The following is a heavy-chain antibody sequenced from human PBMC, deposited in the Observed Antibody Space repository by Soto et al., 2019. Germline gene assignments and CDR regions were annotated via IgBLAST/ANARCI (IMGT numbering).Heavy chain of an antibody. D-gene: IGHD5-12*01. CDR2: INGRGGIT. CDR3: ANWPRGYSVPNMFVP. Sequence: EVQLLESGGGLVQPGGSLRLSCTASGFTFSSSALSWVRQTPGKGLQWVSTINGRGGITYYADSVKGRFTISRDNSKNTPYLQMNSLRAEDMAVYYCANWPRGYSVPNMFVPWGQGTLVTVSS. V-gene: IGHV3-23*01. J-gene: IGHJ5*02. CDR1: GFTFSSSA.